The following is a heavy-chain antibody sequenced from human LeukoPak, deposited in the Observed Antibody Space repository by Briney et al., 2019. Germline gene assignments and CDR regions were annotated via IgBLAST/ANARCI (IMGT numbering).Heavy chain of an antibody. CDR1: GGSVSSYS. D-gene: IGHD6-6*01. J-gene: IGHJ6*03. CDR3: ARHVRRSSISTNFYYYYMDG. V-gene: IGHV4-4*07. CDR2: GYTSGST. Sequence: SETLSLTCTVSGGSVSSYSWSWFRQPAAKGLEWNGRGYTSGSTNYNPSLKSRVTMSLDTSKNQFSLKVSSVTAADTAVYYCARHVRRSSISTNFYYYYMDGWGKAGTVSVSS.